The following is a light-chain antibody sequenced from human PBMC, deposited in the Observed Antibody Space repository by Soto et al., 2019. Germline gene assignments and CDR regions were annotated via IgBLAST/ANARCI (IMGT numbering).Light chain of an antibody. V-gene: IGKV4-1*01. CDR2: WAS. J-gene: IGKJ2*01. Sequence: DIVMTQSPDSLAVSLGERATINCKSSQRVLYSSNNKTYLAWYQQKPGQPPKLLIYWASTRESGVPDRFSGSGSGTDFTLTISSLQAEDVAVYYCQQYYSTPYTFGQRTKLEIK. CDR1: QRVLYSSNNKTY. CDR3: QQYYSTPYT.